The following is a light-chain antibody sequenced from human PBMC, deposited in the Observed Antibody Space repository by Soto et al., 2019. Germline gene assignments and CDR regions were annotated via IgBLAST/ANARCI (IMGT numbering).Light chain of an antibody. CDR2: DVT. CDR1: SSDVGDYNY. Sequence: QSALTQPRSVSGSPGQTVTISCTGTSSDVGDYNYVSWYQQHPGKAPKLMIYDVTKRPSWVPDRFSGSKSGNTASLTISGLQAEDEADYYCCSYAGSFTEVFGGGTQLTVL. V-gene: IGLV2-11*01. J-gene: IGLJ2*01. CDR3: CSYAGSFTEV.